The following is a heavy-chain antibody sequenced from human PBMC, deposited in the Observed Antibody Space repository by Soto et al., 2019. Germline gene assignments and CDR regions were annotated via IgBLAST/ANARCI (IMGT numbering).Heavy chain of an antibody. J-gene: IGHJ4*02. Sequence: SVKVSCKASGTTFSNFSIGWVRQAPGQGLEWMGGIILPFGTPNYAQKFQGRVTISADESMTTAYMELRGLRSEDTAVYYCVRGPDYEGYFDYWGQGTLVTVSS. D-gene: IGHD3-22*01. CDR3: VRGPDYEGYFDY. V-gene: IGHV1-69*13. CDR2: IILPFGTP. CDR1: GTTFSNFS.